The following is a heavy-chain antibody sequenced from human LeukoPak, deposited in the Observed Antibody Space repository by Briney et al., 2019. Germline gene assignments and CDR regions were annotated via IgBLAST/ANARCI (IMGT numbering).Heavy chain of an antibody. Sequence: SVKVSCKASGGTFSSYAISWVRQAPGQGLEWMGGIIPIFGTANYAQKFQGRVTITADESTSTAYMELSSLRSEDTAVYYCARGDYYGSGSYSFLGYFDYWGQGTLVTVSS. J-gene: IGHJ4*02. D-gene: IGHD3-10*01. CDR1: GGTFSSYA. CDR3: ARGDYYGSGSYSFLGYFDY. V-gene: IGHV1-69*13. CDR2: IIPIFGTA.